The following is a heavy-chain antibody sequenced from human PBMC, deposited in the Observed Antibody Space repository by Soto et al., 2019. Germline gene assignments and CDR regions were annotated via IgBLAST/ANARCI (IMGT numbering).Heavy chain of an antibody. CDR2: ISGSGGYI. D-gene: IGHD6-6*01. CDR1: GFTFSSYS. V-gene: IGHV3-21*01. CDR3: ASCIAARRYYYYGMDV. Sequence: GGSLRLSCEGSGFTFSSYSMNWVRQAPGKGLEWVSSISGSGGYIYYADSVKGRFTISRDNAKNSLYLQMNSLRAEDTAVYYCASCIAARRYYYYGMDVWGQGTTVTVSS. J-gene: IGHJ6*02.